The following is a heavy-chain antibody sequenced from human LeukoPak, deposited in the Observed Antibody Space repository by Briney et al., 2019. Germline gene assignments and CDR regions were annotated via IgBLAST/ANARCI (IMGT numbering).Heavy chain of an antibody. CDR2: IYYSGRT. CDR1: GGSITSDH. J-gene: IGHJ3*02. CDR3: ARKNDFEI. Sequence: KPSETLSLTCTVSGGSITSDHWNWIRQPPGKGLEWIGCIYYSGRTYYNPSLKSRITISVDMSKMQFSLRLTSVTAADTAVYYCARKNDFEIWGQGILVTVSS. D-gene: IGHD2/OR15-2a*01. V-gene: IGHV4-59*01.